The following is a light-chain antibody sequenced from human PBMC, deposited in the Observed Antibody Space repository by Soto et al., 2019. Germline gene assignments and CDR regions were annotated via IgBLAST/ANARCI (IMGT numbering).Light chain of an antibody. CDR3: SSYTFTTTV. J-gene: IGLJ2*01. CDR2: DVN. V-gene: IGLV2-14*03. CDR1: TSADAGYYA. Sequence: QSVLTQPASVSGSPGQSITISCTGPTSADAGYYAVSWYQHHPGKAPQLLLYDVNRRPSGIPDRFSGSKSGDTASLTISGLQADDEADYYCSSYTFTTTVFGGGTKVTVL.